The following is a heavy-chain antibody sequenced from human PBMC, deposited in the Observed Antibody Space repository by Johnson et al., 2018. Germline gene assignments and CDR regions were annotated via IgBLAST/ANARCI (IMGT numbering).Heavy chain of an antibody. CDR1: GASISSYY. CDR3: ARVRWSVTGESWFGP. Sequence: QVQLQESGPGLVKPSETLSLTCTVSGASISSYYWSWIRQPPGKGLEWIGYIYYSGTTNYSPSLKSRVTISVDTSKNHFSLKLNSVTAADTAVYYCARVRWSVTGESWFGPWGQGTLVTVSS. D-gene: IGHD3-3*01. J-gene: IGHJ5*02. V-gene: IGHV4-59*01. CDR2: IYYSGTT.